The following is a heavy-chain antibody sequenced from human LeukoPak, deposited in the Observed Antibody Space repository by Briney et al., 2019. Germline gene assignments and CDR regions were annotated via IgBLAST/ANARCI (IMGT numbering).Heavy chain of an antibody. Sequence: PSETLSLTCTVSGGSISSYYWSWIRQPPGKGLEWIGYINYSGSTNYNPSLKSRFTISVDTSKNQFSLKLSSVTAADTAVYYCAGGEYYGSGRLRGWFVPWGQRTLVTVSS. CDR3: AGGEYYGSGRLRGWFVP. D-gene: IGHD3-10*01. CDR1: GGSISSYY. V-gene: IGHV4-59*08. CDR2: INYSGST. J-gene: IGHJ5*02.